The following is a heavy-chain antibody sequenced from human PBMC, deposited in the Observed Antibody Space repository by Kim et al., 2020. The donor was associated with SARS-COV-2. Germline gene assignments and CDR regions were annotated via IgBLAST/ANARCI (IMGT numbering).Heavy chain of an antibody. CDR1: GFTFSDYY. J-gene: IGHJ5*02. V-gene: IGHV3-11*06. D-gene: IGHD2-2*01. CDR3: ARGGVVPAALTGSWFDP. CDR2: ISSSSSYT. Sequence: GGSLRLSCAASGFTFSDYYMSWIRQAPGKGLEWVSYISSSSSYTNYADSVKGRFTISRDNAKNSLYLQMNSLRAEDTAVYYCARGGVVPAALTGSWFDPWGQGTLVTVSS.